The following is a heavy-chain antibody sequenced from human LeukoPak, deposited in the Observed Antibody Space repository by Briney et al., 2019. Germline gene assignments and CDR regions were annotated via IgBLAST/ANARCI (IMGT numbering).Heavy chain of an antibody. D-gene: IGHD6-19*01. Sequence: GGSLRPSCAASGFTFSSYSMNWVRQAPGKGLEWVSSISSSSSYIYYADSVKGRFTISRDNAKNSLYLQMNSLRAEDTAVYYCARDRIAVAYFDYWGQGTLVTVSS. CDR3: ARDRIAVAYFDY. J-gene: IGHJ4*02. V-gene: IGHV3-21*01. CDR2: ISSSSSYI. CDR1: GFTFSSYS.